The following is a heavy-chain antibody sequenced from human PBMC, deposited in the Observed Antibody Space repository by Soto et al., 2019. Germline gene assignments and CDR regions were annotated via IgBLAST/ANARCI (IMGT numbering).Heavy chain of an antibody. Sequence: AISGSGGSTYYADSVKGRLTISRDNSKNTLYLQMNSLRAEDTAVYYCAKRAPRYCSGGSCYRFDYWGQGTLVTVSS. CDR3: AKRAPRYCSGGSCYRFDY. J-gene: IGHJ4*02. CDR2: ISGSGGST. V-gene: IGHV3-23*01. D-gene: IGHD2-15*01.